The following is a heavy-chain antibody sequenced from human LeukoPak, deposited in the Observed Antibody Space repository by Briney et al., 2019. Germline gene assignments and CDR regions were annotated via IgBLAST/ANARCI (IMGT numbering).Heavy chain of an antibody. Sequence: GGSLRLSCAASTFTFSSYVIHWVRQAPGKGLEWVAVISYDGSNKYYADSVKGRFTISRDNSKNTLYLQMNSLRAEDTAVYYCAKDLEQQLVNDAFDIWGQGTMVTVSS. J-gene: IGHJ3*02. D-gene: IGHD6-13*01. CDR1: TFTFSSYV. CDR2: ISYDGSNK. CDR3: AKDLEQQLVNDAFDI. V-gene: IGHV3-30*18.